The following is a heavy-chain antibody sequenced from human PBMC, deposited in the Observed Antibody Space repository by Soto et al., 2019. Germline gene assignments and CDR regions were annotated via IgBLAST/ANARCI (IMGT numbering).Heavy chain of an antibody. Sequence: EVQLVESGGGLVKPGGSLRLSCAVSGFTFSTYSMNWVRQAPGKGLEWVSYIDSSSSYMYYADSLKGRFTISRDNAKNSLYLEMDSPRGEDKGGYYCARGWRERGFDYWGQGILVTVSS. D-gene: IGHD1-26*01. CDR3: ARGWRERGFDY. CDR2: IDSSSSYM. J-gene: IGHJ4*02. CDR1: GFTFSTYS. V-gene: IGHV3-21*01.